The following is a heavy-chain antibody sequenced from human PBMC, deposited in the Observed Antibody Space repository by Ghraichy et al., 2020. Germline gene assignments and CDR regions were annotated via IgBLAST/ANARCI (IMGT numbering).Heavy chain of an antibody. V-gene: IGHV1-18*01. J-gene: IGHJ5*02. CDR3: ARDRFLEWLSQTDPEVNWFDP. Sequence: ASVKVSCKASGYTFTSYGISWVRQAPGQGLEWMGWISAYNGNTNYAQKLQGRVTMTTDTSTSTAYMELRSLRSDDTAVYYCARDRFLEWLSQTDPEVNWFDPWGQGTLVTVSS. D-gene: IGHD3-3*01. CDR1: GYTFTSYG. CDR2: ISAYNGNT.